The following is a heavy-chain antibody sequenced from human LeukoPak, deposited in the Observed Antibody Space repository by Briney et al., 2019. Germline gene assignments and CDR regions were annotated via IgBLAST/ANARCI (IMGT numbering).Heavy chain of an antibody. CDR3: AKAGGRTYYYYGMDV. CDR1: GFTFSSYW. D-gene: IGHD3-16*01. V-gene: IGHV3-7*03. CDR2: IKQDGSEK. Sequence: GGSLRLSCAASGFTFSSYWMSWVRQAPGKGLEWVANIKQDGSEKYYVDSVKGRFTISRDNAKNSLYLQMNSLRAEDTAVYYCAKAGGRTYYYYGMDVWGQGTTVTVSS. J-gene: IGHJ6*02.